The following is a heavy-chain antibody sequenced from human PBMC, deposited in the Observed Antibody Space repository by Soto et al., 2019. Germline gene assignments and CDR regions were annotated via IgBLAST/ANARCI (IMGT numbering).Heavy chain of an antibody. CDR2: ISSRSSTI. D-gene: IGHD6-6*01. CDR3: ARSGYSSWIDY. J-gene: IGHJ4*02. CDR1: GFTFSSYS. V-gene: IGHV3-48*01. Sequence: EVQLVESGGGLVQPGGSLRLSCAASGFTFSSYSMNWVRQAPGEGLAWVSYISSRSSTIFYADSVKGRFTISRDNAKNSLYLQMNSLRAEDTAVYYCARSGYSSWIDYWGQGTLVTVSS.